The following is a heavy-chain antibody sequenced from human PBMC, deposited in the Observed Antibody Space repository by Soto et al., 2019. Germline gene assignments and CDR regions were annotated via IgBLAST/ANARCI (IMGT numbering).Heavy chain of an antibody. V-gene: IGHV3-7*03. CDR1: GFTFSSSW. J-gene: IGHJ4*02. CDR2: IKQDGSEK. D-gene: IGHD3-16*02. CDR3: ARDGYRWDYVWGSYRRHPFDY. Sequence: EVQLVESGGGLVQPGGSLRLSCAASGFTFSSSWMSWVRQAPGKGLEWVANIKQDGSEKYYVDSVKGRFTISRDNAKNSLYLQMNSLRAEDTAVYYCARDGYRWDYVWGSYRRHPFDYWGQGTLVTVSS.